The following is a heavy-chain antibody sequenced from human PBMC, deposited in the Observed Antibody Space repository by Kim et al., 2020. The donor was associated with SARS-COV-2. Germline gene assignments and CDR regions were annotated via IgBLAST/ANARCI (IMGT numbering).Heavy chain of an antibody. V-gene: IGHV3-21*01. Sequence: GGSLRLSCAASGFTFSSYSMNWVRQAPGKGLEWVSSISSSSSYIYYADSVKGRFTISRDNAKNSLYLQMNSLRAEDTAVYYCARSEALFSSVLDFYYGMDVWGQGTTVTVSS. CDR1: GFTFSSYS. J-gene: IGHJ6*02. CDR3: ARSEALFSSVLDFYYGMDV. CDR2: ISSSSSYI. D-gene: IGHD3-22*01.